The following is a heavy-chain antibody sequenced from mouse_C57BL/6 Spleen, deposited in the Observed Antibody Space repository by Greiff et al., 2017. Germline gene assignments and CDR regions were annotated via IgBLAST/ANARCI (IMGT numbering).Heavy chain of an antibody. Sequence: VQLQQSGAELVMPGASVQLSCKASGYTFTSFWMHWVKQRPGQGLEWIGEIDPSDSYTNYNQKFKGKSTLTVDKSSSTAYMQLSSLTSADSAVDYCARLVSSRDYWGQGTTLTVSS. J-gene: IGHJ2*01. CDR3: ARLVSSRDY. CDR2: IDPSDSYT. V-gene: IGHV1-69*01. CDR1: GYTFTSFW. D-gene: IGHD1-1*01.